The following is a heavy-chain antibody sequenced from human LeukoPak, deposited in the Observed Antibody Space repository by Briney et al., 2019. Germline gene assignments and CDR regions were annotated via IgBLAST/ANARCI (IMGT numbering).Heavy chain of an antibody. CDR2: IRYDGSNK. Sequence: GGSLRLSCAASGFTFSSYGMHWVRQAPGKGLEWVAFIRYDGSNKYYADSVKGRFTISRDDSKKTLYLQMNSLRAEDTAVYYCARVIEAASGYRYYYYGMDVWGQGTTVTVSS. D-gene: IGHD6-13*01. CDR1: GFTFSSYG. J-gene: IGHJ6*02. CDR3: ARVIEAASGYRYYYYGMDV. V-gene: IGHV3-30*02.